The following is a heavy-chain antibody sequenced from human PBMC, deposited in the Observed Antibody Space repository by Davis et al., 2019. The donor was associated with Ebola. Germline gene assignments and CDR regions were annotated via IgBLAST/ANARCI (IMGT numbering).Heavy chain of an antibody. J-gene: IGHJ6*02. D-gene: IGHD2-2*01. V-gene: IGHV3-7*01. CDR2: LGQNGRES. CDR3: ARGVVEDIVLVPAATYYGMDV. Sequence: GESLKISCAASGFGFSDFWMSWVRQAPGKGLEWVANLGQNGRESYYADSVKGRFTISRDNSKNTLYLQMNSLRAEDTAVYYCARGVVEDIVLVPAATYYGMDVWGQGTTVTVSS. CDR1: GFGFSDFW.